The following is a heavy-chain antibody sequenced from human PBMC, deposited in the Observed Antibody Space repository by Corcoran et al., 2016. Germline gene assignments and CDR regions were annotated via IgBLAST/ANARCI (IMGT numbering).Heavy chain of an antibody. CDR3: ARRGYSSSRARIWFDP. J-gene: IGHJ5*02. V-gene: IGHV4-34*01. Sequence: QVQLQQWGAGLLKPSETLSLTCAVYGGSFSGYYWSWIRQPPGKGLEWIGEINHSGSTNYNPSLKSRVTISVDTSKNQFSLKLSSVTAADTAVYDCARRGYSSSRARIWFDPWGQGTLVTVSS. CDR1: GGSFSGYY. CDR2: INHSGST. D-gene: IGHD6-13*01.